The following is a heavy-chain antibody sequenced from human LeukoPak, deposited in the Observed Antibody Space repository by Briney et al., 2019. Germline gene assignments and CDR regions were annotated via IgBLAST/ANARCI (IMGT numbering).Heavy chain of an antibody. V-gene: IGHV4-4*02. CDR2: IYHSGTT. D-gene: IGHD6-13*01. CDR3: VRDMGSSTSKD. J-gene: IGHJ4*02. Sequence: PSETLSLTCAVSGGSISSSNWWSWVRQPPGKGLEWIGEIYHSGTTNYSPSLKSRVTISLDKSKNQFSLRLNSVTAADTAVYYCVRDMGSSTSKDWGQGTLVTVSS. CDR1: GGSISSSNW.